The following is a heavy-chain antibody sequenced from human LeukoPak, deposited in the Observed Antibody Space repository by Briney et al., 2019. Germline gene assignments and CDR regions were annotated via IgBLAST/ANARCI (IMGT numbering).Heavy chain of an antibody. CDR3: ARDMDIVATISAGNDY. V-gene: IGHV1-2*02. Sequence: ASVKASCKASGYTFTGYYMHWVRQAPGQGLEWMGWINPNSGGTNYAQKFQGRVTMTRDTSISTAYMELGRLRSDDTAVYYCARDMDIVATISAGNDYWGQGTLVTVSS. D-gene: IGHD5-12*01. CDR2: INPNSGGT. CDR1: GYTFTGYY. J-gene: IGHJ4*02.